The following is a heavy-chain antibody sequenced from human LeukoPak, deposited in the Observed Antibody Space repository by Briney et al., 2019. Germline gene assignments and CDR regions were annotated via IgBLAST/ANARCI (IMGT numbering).Heavy chain of an antibody. CDR3: ARDIVVARKGWFDP. CDR2: ISSSSSYI. D-gene: IGHD2-15*01. J-gene: IGHJ5*02. V-gene: IGHV3-21*01. Sequence: GGSLRLSCAASGFTFSSYSMNWVRQAPGKGLEWVSSISSSSSYIYYADSVKGRFTISRDNAKNSLYLQMNSLRAEDTAVYYCARDIVVARKGWFDPWGQGTLVTVSS. CDR1: GFTFSSYS.